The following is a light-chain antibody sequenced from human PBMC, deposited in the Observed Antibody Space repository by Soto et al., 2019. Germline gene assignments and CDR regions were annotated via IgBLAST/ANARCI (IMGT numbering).Light chain of an antibody. V-gene: IGKV1-33*01. CDR3: QQYENLPT. CDR1: QNINNY. CDR2: DAS. Sequence: DIHMTQTHSSLSASVGYRFTITCQASQNINNYLNWYQQKPGRAPELLIYDASNLEAGVPSRFRGSGSGTDFTFTISRLQPEDIATYYCQQYENLPTFGQGTRLEIK. J-gene: IGKJ5*01.